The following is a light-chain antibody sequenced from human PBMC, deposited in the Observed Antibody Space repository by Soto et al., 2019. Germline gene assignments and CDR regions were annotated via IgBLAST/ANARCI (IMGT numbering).Light chain of an antibody. J-gene: IGKJ2*01. CDR1: RSVLYNANRKNF. Sequence: DIVMTQSPDSLAVSLGERATINCKSSRSVLYNANRKNFLAWYQQKPAQSPNLLIYWASTRESGVPDRFSGHGSWTDCPLTISRLQAEDAAVYYCQQYYSVPHTFGQGTKLEIK. CDR2: WAS. V-gene: IGKV4-1*01. CDR3: QQYYSVPHT.